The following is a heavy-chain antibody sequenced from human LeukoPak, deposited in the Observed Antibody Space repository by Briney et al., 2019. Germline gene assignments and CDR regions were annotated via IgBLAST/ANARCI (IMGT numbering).Heavy chain of an antibody. CDR2: IKTDGSEK. Sequence: GSLRLSCEGSGFTFSNYWMGWVRQAPGRGLQWVANIKTDGSEKYYVDSVKGRFTISRDNAKNSLYLQMNSLRAEDTAVYYCATYSSLNRREFQYWGQGTLLTVSS. J-gene: IGHJ1*01. V-gene: IGHV3-7*01. CDR3: ATYSSLNRREFQY. CDR1: GFTFSNYW. D-gene: IGHD3-22*01.